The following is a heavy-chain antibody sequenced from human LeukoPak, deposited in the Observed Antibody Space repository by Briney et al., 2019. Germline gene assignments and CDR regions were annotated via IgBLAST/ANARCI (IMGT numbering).Heavy chain of an antibody. Sequence: GGPLRLPCEASGFTFSSYGMHWVRQAPGKGLEWVAVIWYDGSNKYYADSVKGRFTISRDNSKNTLYLQMNSLRAGDTAVYYCARLGAAWSLDYWGQGTLVTVSS. CDR1: GFTFSSYG. CDR3: ARLGAAWSLDY. CDR2: IWYDGSNK. V-gene: IGHV3-33*01. J-gene: IGHJ4*02. D-gene: IGHD1-26*01.